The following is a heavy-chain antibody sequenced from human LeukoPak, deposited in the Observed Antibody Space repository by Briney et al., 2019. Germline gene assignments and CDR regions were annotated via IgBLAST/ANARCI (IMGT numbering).Heavy chain of an antibody. Sequence: ASVTVSCKASGYTFTGYYMHWVRQAPGQGLEWMGRINPNSGGTNYAQKFQGRVTMTRDTSISTAYMELSRLRSDDTAVYYCARTSYYYDSSGYASDYYYYGMDVWGQGTTVTVSS. CDR3: ARTSYYYDSSGYASDYYYYGMDV. CDR2: INPNSGGT. V-gene: IGHV1-2*06. D-gene: IGHD3-22*01. J-gene: IGHJ6*02. CDR1: GYTFTGYY.